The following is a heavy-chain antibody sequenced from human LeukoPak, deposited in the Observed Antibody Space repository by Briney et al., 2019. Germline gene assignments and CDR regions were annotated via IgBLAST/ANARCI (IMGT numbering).Heavy chain of an antibody. CDR3: ARDDQLRLLGHTYNWFDP. CDR1: GYTFTGYY. D-gene: IGHD4-17*01. Sequence: ASVKVSCKASGYTFTGYYMHWVRQATGQGLEWMGWMNPNSGNAGNARKFQGRVTMTRNTSISTAYLELSSLRSDDTAVYYCARDDQLRLLGHTYNWFDPWGQGTLVTVSS. CDR2: MNPNSGNA. J-gene: IGHJ5*02. V-gene: IGHV1-8*02.